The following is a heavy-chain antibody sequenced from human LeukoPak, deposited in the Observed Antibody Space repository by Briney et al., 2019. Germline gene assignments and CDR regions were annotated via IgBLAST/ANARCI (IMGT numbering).Heavy chain of an antibody. Sequence: GGSLRLSCAASGFTFSIYGMHWVRQAPGKGLEWVTLVRFDGSSKYYADPVKGRFTISRDNSKNTLYLQVNSLRAEDTALYYCAKDSSSNWYVPTGIDYWGQGTLVTVSS. J-gene: IGHJ4*02. V-gene: IGHV3-30*02. D-gene: IGHD6-13*01. CDR3: AKDSSSNWYVPTGIDY. CDR2: VRFDGSSK. CDR1: GFTFSIYG.